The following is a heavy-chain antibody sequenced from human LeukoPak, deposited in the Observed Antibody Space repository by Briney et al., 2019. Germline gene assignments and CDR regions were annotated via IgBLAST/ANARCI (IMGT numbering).Heavy chain of an antibody. J-gene: IGHJ3*02. Sequence: GGSLRLSCAASGFTFSSYAMSWVRQAPGKGLEWVSAISSSGGSTYYADSVKGRFTISRDNSKNTLYLQMNSLRAEDTAVYYCARESDKITFGGVIVMGAFDIWGQGTMVTVSS. V-gene: IGHV3-23*01. D-gene: IGHD3-16*02. CDR3: ARESDKITFGGVIVMGAFDI. CDR1: GFTFSSYA. CDR2: ISSSGGST.